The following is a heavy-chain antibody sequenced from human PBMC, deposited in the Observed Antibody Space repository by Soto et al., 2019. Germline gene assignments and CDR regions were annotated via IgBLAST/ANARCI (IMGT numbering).Heavy chain of an antibody. Sequence: PGESLKISCKGSGYSFTSYWLAGVRQMPGKGLEYMGIIYPGDSDARYSPSFQGQVTLSADKSISTAYLQWTSLKASDTAIYYCARARVSTPRLEDPFDIWGQGTMVTVSS. V-gene: IGHV5-51*01. J-gene: IGHJ3*02. CDR2: IYPGDSDA. D-gene: IGHD5-12*01. CDR1: GYSFTSYW. CDR3: ARARVSTPRLEDPFDI.